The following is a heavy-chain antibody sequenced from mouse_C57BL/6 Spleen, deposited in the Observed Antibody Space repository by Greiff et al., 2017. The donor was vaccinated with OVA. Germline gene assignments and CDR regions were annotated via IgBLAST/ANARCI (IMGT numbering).Heavy chain of an antibody. CDR3: TPITTVDDY. D-gene: IGHD1-1*01. CDR1: GFNIKDDY. Sequence: EVHLVESGAELVRPGASVKLSCTASGFNIKDDYMHWVKQRPEQGLEWIGWIDPENGDTEYASKFQGKATITADTSSNTAYLQLSSLTSEDTAVYYCTPITTVDDYWGQGTTLTVSS. J-gene: IGHJ2*01. V-gene: IGHV14-4*01. CDR2: IDPENGDT.